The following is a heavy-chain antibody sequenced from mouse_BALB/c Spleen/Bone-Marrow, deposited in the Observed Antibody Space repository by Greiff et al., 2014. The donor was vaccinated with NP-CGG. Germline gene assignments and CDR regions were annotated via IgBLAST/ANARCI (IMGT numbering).Heavy chain of an antibody. J-gene: IGHJ3*01. CDR1: GYTFTSYT. CDR3: ARSNGNYVLAY. Sequence: QVQLKQSGAELARPGASVKMSCKASGYTFTSYTMHWVKQRPGQGLEWIGYINPSSGYTNYNQKFKDKAILTADKSSSTAYMQLSSLTSEDSAVYYCARSNGNYVLAYWGQGTLVTVSA. D-gene: IGHD2-1*01. CDR2: INPSSGYT. V-gene: IGHV1-4*01.